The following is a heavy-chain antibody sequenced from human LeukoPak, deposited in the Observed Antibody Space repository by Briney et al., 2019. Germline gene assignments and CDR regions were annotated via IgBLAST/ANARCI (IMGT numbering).Heavy chain of an antibody. CDR3: AEGGQRWLQYRALDY. V-gene: IGHV4-31*03. CDR2: IYYSGNT. D-gene: IGHD5-24*01. J-gene: IGHJ4*02. CDR1: GGSITTGGSY. Sequence: SQTLSLTCTVSGGSITTGGSYWTWIRQHPGKGLEWIGYIYYSGNTNYNPSLKSRVTISVDTSKNQFSLKLSSVTAADTAVYYCAEGGQRWLQYRALDYWGQGTLVTVSS.